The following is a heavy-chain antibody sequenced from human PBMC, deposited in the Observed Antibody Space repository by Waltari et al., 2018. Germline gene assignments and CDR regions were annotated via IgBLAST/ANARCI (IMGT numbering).Heavy chain of an antibody. CDR1: GASFNINY. CDR2: INRGGNA. V-gene: IGHV4-34*01. D-gene: IGHD2-21*01. Sequence: QVQILQSGAGLLKPSETLSLTCAVYGASFNINYWSWIRPSPGKGLEWIAEINRGGNANYNPSLRSRVTISVDMSKNQVSLNLSSVTAADTAVYYCARLLIEPSGLGWYSFDHWGQGIPVIVS. J-gene: IGHJ4*02. CDR3: ARLLIEPSGLGWYSFDH.